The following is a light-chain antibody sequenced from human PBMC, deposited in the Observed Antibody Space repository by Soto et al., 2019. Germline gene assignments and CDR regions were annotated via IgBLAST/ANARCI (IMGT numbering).Light chain of an antibody. CDR2: GAS. CDR1: QSVSSS. CDR3: QQYNNWWT. V-gene: IGKV3-15*01. J-gene: IGKJ1*01. Sequence: EMLITQSPATLSVSPGERATLSCRASQSVSSSLAWYQQKPGQAPRLLIYGASTRATGIPARLSGSRSGTEFTLTISSLQSEDSAVYYCQQYNNWWTFGQGTKVDIK.